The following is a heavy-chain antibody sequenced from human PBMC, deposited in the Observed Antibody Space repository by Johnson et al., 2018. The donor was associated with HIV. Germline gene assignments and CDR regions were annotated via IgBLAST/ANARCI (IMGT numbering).Heavy chain of an antibody. CDR3: ATESRYCSGGSCQDAFDI. V-gene: IGHV3-20*04. J-gene: IGHJ3*02. CDR1: GFTFDDYG. D-gene: IGHD2-15*01. Sequence: VHLVESGGGVVRPGGSLRLSCAASGFTFDDYGMTWVRQAPGKGLEWVSGINWNGGSTTYADSVKGRFTISRDNAKNSLYLQMNSLRADDTAFYYCATESRYCSGGSCQDAFDIWGQGTMVTVSS. CDR2: INWNGGST.